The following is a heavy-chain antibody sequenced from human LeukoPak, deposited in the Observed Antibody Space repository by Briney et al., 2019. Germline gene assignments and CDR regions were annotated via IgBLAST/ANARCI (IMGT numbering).Heavy chain of an antibody. CDR2: IVVGSGNT. CDR1: GFTFTSSA. D-gene: IGHD3-22*01. CDR3: VADYSYYDSSGPMGY. Sequence: PVKVSCKASGFTFTSSAMQWVRQARGQRREGMGWIVVGSGNTNYAQKFQERVTITRDMSTSTAYMELSSLRSEDTAVYYCVADYSYYDSSGPMGYWGQGTLVTVSS. V-gene: IGHV1-58*02. J-gene: IGHJ4*02.